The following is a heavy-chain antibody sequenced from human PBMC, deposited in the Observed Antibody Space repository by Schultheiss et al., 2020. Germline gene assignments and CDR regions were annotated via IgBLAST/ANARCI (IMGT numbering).Heavy chain of an antibody. CDR2: ISGSGGST. Sequence: GGSLRLSCAASGFTFSSYAMSWVRQAPGKGLEWVSAISGSGGSTYYADSVKGRFTISRDNSKNTLYLQMNSLRAEDTAVYYCAKDGAINPQYQLPTYNWFDPWGQGTLVTVSS. J-gene: IGHJ5*02. V-gene: IGHV3-23*01. CDR1: GFTFSSYA. CDR3: AKDGAINPQYQLPTYNWFDP. D-gene: IGHD2-2*01.